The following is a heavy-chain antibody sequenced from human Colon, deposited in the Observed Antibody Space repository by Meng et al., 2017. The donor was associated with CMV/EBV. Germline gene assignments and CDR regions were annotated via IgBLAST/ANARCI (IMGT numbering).Heavy chain of an antibody. CDR3: ARDWGNSWA. Sequence: SETLSLTCTVAGGSIGSGDYYWSWIRQPPGKGLEWIGYIYSRGSTYYNPSLKSRVTISVDTSKNQFSLKLSSVTAADTAVYYCARDWGNSWAWGQGTLVTVSS. V-gene: IGHV4-30-4*08. CDR1: GGSIGSGDYY. CDR2: IYSRGST. J-gene: IGHJ5*02. D-gene: IGHD2-2*01.